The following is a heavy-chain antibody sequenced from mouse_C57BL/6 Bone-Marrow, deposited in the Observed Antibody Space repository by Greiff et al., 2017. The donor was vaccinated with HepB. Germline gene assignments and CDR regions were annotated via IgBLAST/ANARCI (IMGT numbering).Heavy chain of an antibody. CDR3: ARGYGSSYVAWFAY. J-gene: IGHJ3*01. Sequence: VKLQESGPELVKPGASVKISCKASGYTFTDYYINWVKQRPGQGLEWIGWIFPGSGSTYYNEKFKGKATLTVDKSSSTAYMLLSSLTSEDSAVYFCARGYGSSYVAWFAYWGQGTLVTVSA. V-gene: IGHV1-75*01. CDR1: GYTFTDYY. CDR2: IFPGSGST. D-gene: IGHD1-1*01.